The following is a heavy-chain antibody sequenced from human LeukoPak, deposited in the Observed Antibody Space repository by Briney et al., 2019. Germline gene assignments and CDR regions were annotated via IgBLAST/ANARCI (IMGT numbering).Heavy chain of an antibody. CDR2: FDPEDGET. V-gene: IGHV1-24*01. CDR3: ATRGFSQTFDY. Sequence: GASVKVSCKASGYTFTGYYMHWVRQAPGKGLEWMGGFDPEDGETIYAQKFQGRVTMTEDTSTDTAYMELSSLRSEDTAVYYCATRGFSQTFDYWGQGTLVTVSS. D-gene: IGHD3-3*02. J-gene: IGHJ4*02. CDR1: GYTFTGYY.